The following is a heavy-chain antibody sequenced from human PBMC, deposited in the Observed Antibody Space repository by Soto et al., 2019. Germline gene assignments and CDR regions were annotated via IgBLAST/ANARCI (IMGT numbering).Heavy chain of an antibody. CDR2: FSASKIDT. D-gene: IGHD4-17*01. Sequence: ASPKASCRYSGYTFESYAMSRVRQAPGQGLEWMGWFSASKIDTYYAEKFQDRVTMTTDTSTGTAYMELRSVTCDDTGEYYDWIGHAVTIGALEVWGQRTTVAV. CDR1: GYTFESYA. CDR3: WIGHAVTIGALEV. J-gene: IGHJ6*02. V-gene: IGHV1-18*01.